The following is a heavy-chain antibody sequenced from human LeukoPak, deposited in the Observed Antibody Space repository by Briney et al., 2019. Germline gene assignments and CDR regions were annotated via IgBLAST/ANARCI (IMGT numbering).Heavy chain of an antibody. J-gene: IGHJ4*02. CDR1: GFTFSDFW. CDR2: INWNGGST. Sequence: GGSLRLSCAASGFTFSDFWMDWVRQAPGKGLEWVSGINWNGGSTGYADSVKGRFTISRDNAKNSLYLQMNSLRAEDTALYYCAREANYDILTGYSSGVSSGFDYWGQGTLVTVSS. D-gene: IGHD3-9*01. CDR3: AREANYDILTGYSSGVSSGFDY. V-gene: IGHV3-20*04.